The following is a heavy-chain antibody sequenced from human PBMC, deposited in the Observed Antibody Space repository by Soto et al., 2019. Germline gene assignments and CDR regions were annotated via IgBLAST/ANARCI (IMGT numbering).Heavy chain of an antibody. Sequence: RGSLRLSCVDSGVAFSASAMSRVRQAPGKGPDWVSAVTRGGDNAYYVDSVRARFTSVRENSRNSFYLKTNILSDEDRDIYYCAKSVAIFGVDSWPHLAMDVWCQWPTVTVSS. CDR3: AKSVAIFGVDSWPHLAMDV. V-gene: IGHV3-23*02. CDR1: GVAFSASA. CDR2: VTRGGDNA. J-gene: IGHJ6*02. D-gene: IGHD3-3*01.